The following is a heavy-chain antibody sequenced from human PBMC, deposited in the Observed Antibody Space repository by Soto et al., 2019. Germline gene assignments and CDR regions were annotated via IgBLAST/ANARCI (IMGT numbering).Heavy chain of an antibody. CDR2: IYYSGST. J-gene: IGHJ4*02. Sequence: TETLSLTCTVSGGSVSSGSYYWSWIRQPPGKGLEWIGYIYYSGSTNYNPSLKSRVTISVDTSKNQFSLKLSSVTAAYTAVYYCAREVGYCISTSCYATIDYWGQG. V-gene: IGHV4-61*01. CDR1: GGSVSSGSYY. CDR3: AREVGYCISTSCYATIDY. D-gene: IGHD2-2*01.